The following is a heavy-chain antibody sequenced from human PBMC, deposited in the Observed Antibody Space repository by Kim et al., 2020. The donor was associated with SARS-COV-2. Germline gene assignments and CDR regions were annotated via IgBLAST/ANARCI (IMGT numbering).Heavy chain of an antibody. V-gene: IGHV3-33*01. J-gene: IGHJ6*04. CDR3: ARGPSSSWYGDPYYYYGMDV. D-gene: IGHD6-13*01. CDR2: IWYDGSNK. CDR1: GFTFSSYG. Sequence: GGSLRLSCAASGFTFSSYGMHWVRQAPGKGLEWVAVIWYDGSNKYYADSVKGRFTISRDNSKNTLYLQMNSLRAEDTAVYYCARGPSSSWYGDPYYYYGMDVWGKGTTVTVSS.